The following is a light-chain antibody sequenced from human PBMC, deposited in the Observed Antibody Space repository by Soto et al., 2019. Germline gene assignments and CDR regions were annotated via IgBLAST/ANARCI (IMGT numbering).Light chain of an antibody. CDR2: DAS. V-gene: IGKV1-5*01. CDR1: QSMSRW. CDR3: QQYNTYST. Sequence: IQMTQSPSTLSASVVDSVTITCRARQSMSRWWAWYQQKPGKAPQALIYDASSLKSGVPSRFSGNGSGTEFTLTISSLQPDDFATYYCQQYNTYSTFGQGTRLEIK. J-gene: IGKJ5*01.